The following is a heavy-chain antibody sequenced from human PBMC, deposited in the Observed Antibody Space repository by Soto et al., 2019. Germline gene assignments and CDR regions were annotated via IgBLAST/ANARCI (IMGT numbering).Heavy chain of an antibody. V-gene: IGHV4-4*02. D-gene: IGHD1-1*01. CDR1: SGSISRSNW. CDR2: IYQSGST. J-gene: IGHJ5*02. Sequence: QVQLQESGPGLVKPSGTLSLTCGVSSGSISRSNWWSWVRQPPGKGLEWIGEIYQSGSTTYTPSLKCPVTISLDKSNIPFSLNLTSVTAADTAVYYCARSVTGARGWFDPWGQGTLVTVSS. CDR3: ARSVTGARGWFDP.